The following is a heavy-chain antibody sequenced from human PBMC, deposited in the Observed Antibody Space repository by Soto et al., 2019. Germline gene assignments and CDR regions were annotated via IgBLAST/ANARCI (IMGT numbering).Heavy chain of an antibody. CDR3: PNDRMVTSYFYGMDG. V-gene: IGHV3-30*18. CDR2: ISYDGRNR. D-gene: IGHD5-18*01. CDR1: GDSGVSCPSYG. J-gene: IGHJ6*02. Sequence: HVQVVESGGGVVQPVGSLRLSCAASGDSGVSCPSYGMHWVRHAPGKGLAWVAVISYDGRNRHFADSVQGRFTVSRYNALLPVYLQSNSLRHDDTAVYYCPNDRMVTSYFYGMDGWGQGPAVNVSS.